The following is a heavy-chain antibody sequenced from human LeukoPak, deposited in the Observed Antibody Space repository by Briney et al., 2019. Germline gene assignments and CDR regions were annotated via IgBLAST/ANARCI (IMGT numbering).Heavy chain of an antibody. CDR1: GFTFSSYA. Sequence: PGGSLRLSCAASGFTFSSYAMHWVRQAPGKGLEWVAVISYDGSNKYYADSVKGRFTISRDNSKNTLYLQMNSLRAEDTAVYYCARVMLTTVVTLGAFDIWGQGTLVTVSS. CDR2: ISYDGSNK. CDR3: ARVMLTTVVTLGAFDI. J-gene: IGHJ4*02. D-gene: IGHD4-23*01. V-gene: IGHV3-30-3*01.